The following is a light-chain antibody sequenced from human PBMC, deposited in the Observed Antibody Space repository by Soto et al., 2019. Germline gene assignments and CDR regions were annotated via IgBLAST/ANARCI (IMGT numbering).Light chain of an antibody. CDR2: DSS. J-gene: IGKJ1*01. Sequence: EIVLTQSPATLSLSPCEIATLSCSSSQSLSSNFLAWYQQKPGQPPRLLIYDSSTRATGFPDRFSGSGSGTDFTLTIIRLEPEDFAVYYCQQYDISPCTFGQGTKVDIK. V-gene: IGKV3-20*01. CDR3: QQYDISPCT. CDR1: QSLSSNF.